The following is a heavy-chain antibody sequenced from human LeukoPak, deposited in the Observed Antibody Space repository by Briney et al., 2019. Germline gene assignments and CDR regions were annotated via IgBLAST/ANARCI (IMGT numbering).Heavy chain of an antibody. CDR3: AGGDCRGYYVPTEFDY. V-gene: IGHV4-34*01. CDR1: GGSFSGYY. J-gene: IGHJ4*02. D-gene: IGHD3-22*01. Sequence: SETLSLTCAVYGGSFSGYYWSWIRQPPAKGLERIGEINHSGSTNYNPPLKSRVTISVDTCKNQFSLKLSSVTAADAAVYDCAGGDCRGYYVPTEFDYWGQGTLVTVSS. CDR2: INHSGST.